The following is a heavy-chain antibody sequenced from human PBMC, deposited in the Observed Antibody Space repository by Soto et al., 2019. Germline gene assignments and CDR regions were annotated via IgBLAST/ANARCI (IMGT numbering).Heavy chain of an antibody. D-gene: IGHD6-19*01. Sequence: GGSLRLSSAASGFTFTNYWIHWVRQVPGKWLVWVSRINDDENTTNYADSLNGRFTISTDNAKNTVYQHMNRWSAEDAVVYYWASGGFRQWMLDHGGQGPLVTVSS. J-gene: IGHJ4*02. CDR3: ASGGFRQWMLDH. CDR2: INDDENTT. V-gene: IGHV3-74*01. CDR1: GFTFTNYW.